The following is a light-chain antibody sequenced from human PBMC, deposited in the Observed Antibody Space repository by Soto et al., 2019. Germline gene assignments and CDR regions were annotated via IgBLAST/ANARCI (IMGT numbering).Light chain of an antibody. CDR1: QDIGNF. CDR2: AAS. Sequence: ILMTQSPSSLSAFVGDRVTITCRASQDIGNFLAWYQQKPGKVPKLLIYAASTLQSGVPSRFSGSGSGTDFTLTISSLQPEDVATYYCQKCKGAPFTFGGGTKVEIK. V-gene: IGKV1-27*01. J-gene: IGKJ4*01. CDR3: QKCKGAPFT.